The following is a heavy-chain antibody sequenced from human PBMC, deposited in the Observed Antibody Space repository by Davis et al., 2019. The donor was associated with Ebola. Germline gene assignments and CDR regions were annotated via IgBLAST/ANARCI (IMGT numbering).Heavy chain of an antibody. Sequence: PGGSLRLSCAASGFSFSNYAMTWVRQAPGKGLEWVSTISGSGGSTYYADSVKGRFTIPSDNSKNTLYLQMNSLRAEDTAVYYCARTAMVRYYGMDVWGKGTTVTVSS. CDR2: ISGSGGST. D-gene: IGHD5-18*01. V-gene: IGHV3-23*01. CDR3: ARTAMVRYYGMDV. J-gene: IGHJ6*04. CDR1: GFSFSNYA.